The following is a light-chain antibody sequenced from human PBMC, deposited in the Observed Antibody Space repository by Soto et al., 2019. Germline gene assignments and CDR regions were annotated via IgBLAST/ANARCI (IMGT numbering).Light chain of an antibody. V-gene: IGKV4-1*01. CDR3: HQYFLTPYT. J-gene: IGKJ2*01. CDR1: QSVLYSPNNKNY. Sequence: DIVMTQSPDSLAVSLGERATINCKSSQSVLYSPNNKNYLAWYQQKPGQPPKLLIYWASTRESGVPGRFSGSGSATDFTLTISSLQAEDVAVYFWHQYFLTPYTFGQGTKLESK. CDR2: WAS.